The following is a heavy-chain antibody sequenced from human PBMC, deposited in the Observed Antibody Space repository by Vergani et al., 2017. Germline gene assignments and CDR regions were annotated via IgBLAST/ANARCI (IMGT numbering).Heavy chain of an antibody. D-gene: IGHD6-6*01. CDR3: ARDSSSSKFDY. V-gene: IGHV4-59*12. CDR1: GGSISSYY. Sequence: QVQLVESGPGLVKPSETLSLTCTVSGGSISSYYWSWIRQPPGKGLEWIGYIYYSGSTNYNPSLKSRVTISVDTSKNQFSLKLSSVTAADTAVYYCARDSSSSKFDYWGQGTLVTVSS. CDR2: IYYSGST. J-gene: IGHJ4*02.